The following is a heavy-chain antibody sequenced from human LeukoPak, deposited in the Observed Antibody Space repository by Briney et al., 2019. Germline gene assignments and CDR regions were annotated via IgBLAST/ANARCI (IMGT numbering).Heavy chain of an antibody. D-gene: IGHD3-10*01. CDR2: IKQDGSEK. J-gene: IGHJ3*02. CDR1: GFTFSSYW. V-gene: IGHV3-7*01. CDR3: ARDGTTMVRGTRNDAFDI. Sequence: AGGSLRLSCAASGFTFSSYWMSWVRQAPGKGLEWVANIKQDGSEKYYVDSVKGRFTISRDNAKNSLYLQMNSLRAEDTAVYYCARDGTTMVRGTRNDAFDIWGQGTMVTVSS.